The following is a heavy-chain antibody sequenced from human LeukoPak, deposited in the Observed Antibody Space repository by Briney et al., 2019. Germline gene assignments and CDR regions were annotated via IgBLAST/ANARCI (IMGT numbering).Heavy chain of an antibody. V-gene: IGHV3-48*01. D-gene: IGHD3-10*01. CDR3: AKDRAGRFGELSFDY. CDR2: IDARSGIV. CDR1: GFTFTMFG. Sequence: QPGGSLGLSCAASGFTFTMFGMNWVRQAPGKGLEWVSYIDARSGIVYYADSVQGRFTISRDDAKDSVFLQMNSLRVDDTAVYYCAKDRAGRFGELSFDYWGQGTLVTVSS. J-gene: IGHJ4*02.